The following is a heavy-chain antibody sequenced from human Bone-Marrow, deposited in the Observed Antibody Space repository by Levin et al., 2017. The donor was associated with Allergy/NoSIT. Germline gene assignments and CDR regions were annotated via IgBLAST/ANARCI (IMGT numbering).Heavy chain of an antibody. D-gene: IGHD3-3*01. CDR2: FPYSVST. V-gene: IGHV4-59*01. Sequence: SETLSLTCTVSGGSISSFYWGWIRQSPGKGLEWIGYFPYSVSTNYNPSLKSRVTISMDTSKNQFSLKLTSVTAADSAVYYCARMVGYDHWDGSRPNYMDVWGKGTTVTVSS. CDR3: ARMVGYDHWDGSRPNYMDV. J-gene: IGHJ6*03. CDR1: GGSISSFY.